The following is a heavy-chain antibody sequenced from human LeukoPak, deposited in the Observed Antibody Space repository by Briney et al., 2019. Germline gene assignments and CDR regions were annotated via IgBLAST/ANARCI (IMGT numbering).Heavy chain of an antibody. V-gene: IGHV3-73*01. CDR1: GFTFRGSA. D-gene: IGHD2-2*01. CDR3: TSLYCSSTSCSPCYGMDV. CDR2: FRRKANSYAT. Sequence: GGPLKLPCRASGFTFRGSAMHWVRQSSGKGREWFGPFRRKANSYATSYAASVKGRFTISRDDSKHTAYLQMNSLKPEDTAVYYCTSLYCSSTSCSPCYGMDVRGKGTTVTVSS. J-gene: IGHJ6*04.